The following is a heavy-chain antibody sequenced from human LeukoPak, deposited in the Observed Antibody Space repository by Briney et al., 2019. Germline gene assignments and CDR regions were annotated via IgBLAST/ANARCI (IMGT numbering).Heavy chain of an antibody. D-gene: IGHD2-2*03. CDR3: ARRAGYGYCSSTSCYGDYYYMDV. CDR1: GFTFSSYW. CDR2: IKQDGSEK. Sequence: GGSLRLSCAAFGFTFSSYWMSWVRQAPGKGLEWVANIKQDGSEKDYVDSVKGRFTISRDNAKNSLYLQMNSLRAEDTAVYYCARRAGYGYCSSTSCYGDYYYMDVWGKGTTVTVSS. J-gene: IGHJ6*03. V-gene: IGHV3-7*01.